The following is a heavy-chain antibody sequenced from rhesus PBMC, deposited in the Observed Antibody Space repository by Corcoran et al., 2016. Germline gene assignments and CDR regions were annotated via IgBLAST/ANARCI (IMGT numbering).Heavy chain of an antibody. J-gene: IGHJ4*01. Sequence: QVQLQESGPGLVKPSETLSLTCAVSGGSISGYWWGWIRQPPGKGLEGIGYIGGRRGKTYNKSTHKGRVTISKDTAKNQVSLRLNSVTAADTAVYYCAREGTVGTRGGFFDDWGQGVLVTVSS. V-gene: IGHV4-165*01. CDR1: GGSISGYW. CDR2: IGGRRGKT. D-gene: IGHD5-24*01. CDR3: AREGTVGTRGGFFDD.